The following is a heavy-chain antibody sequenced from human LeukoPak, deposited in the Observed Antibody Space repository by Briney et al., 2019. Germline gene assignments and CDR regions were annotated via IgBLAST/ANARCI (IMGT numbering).Heavy chain of an antibody. CDR1: GGSFSGYY. CDR3: ARSFSSGWYRHAFDI. D-gene: IGHD6-19*01. Sequence: SETLSLTCAVYGGSFSGYYWSWIRQPPGKGLEWIGEINHSGSTNYNPSLKSRVTISVDTSKNQFSLKLSSVTAADTAVYYCARSFSSGWYRHAFDIWGQGTMVTVSS. CDR2: INHSGST. J-gene: IGHJ3*02. V-gene: IGHV4-34*01.